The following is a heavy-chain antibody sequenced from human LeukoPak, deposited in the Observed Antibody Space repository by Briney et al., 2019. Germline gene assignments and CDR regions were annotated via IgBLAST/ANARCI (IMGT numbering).Heavy chain of an antibody. D-gene: IGHD3-22*01. CDR3: ARAHRQYYDSSGLGAFDI. CDR1: GFTFSSYS. V-gene: IGHV3-48*01. CDR2: ISSSSSTI. J-gene: IGHJ3*02. Sequence: GGSLRLSCAASGFTFSSYSMNWVRQAPGKGLEWVSYISSSSSTIYYADSVKGRFTISRDNAKNSLYLQMNSLRAEDTAVYYCARAHRQYYDSSGLGAFDIWGQGTMVTVSS.